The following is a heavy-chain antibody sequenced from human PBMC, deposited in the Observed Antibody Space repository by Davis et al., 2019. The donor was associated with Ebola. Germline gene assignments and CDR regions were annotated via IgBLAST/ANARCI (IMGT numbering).Heavy chain of an antibody. CDR2: IKQDGSEK. CDR1: GFTFSSYW. CDR3: ARLLRTSLQQLSTYYFDY. Sequence: GGSLRLSCAASGFTFSSYWMSWVRQAPGKGLEWVANIKQDGSEKYYVDSVKGRFTISRDNAKNTLYLQMNSLRAEDTAVYYCARLLRTSLQQLSTYYFDYWGQGTLVTVSS. V-gene: IGHV3-7*03. J-gene: IGHJ4*02. D-gene: IGHD6-13*01.